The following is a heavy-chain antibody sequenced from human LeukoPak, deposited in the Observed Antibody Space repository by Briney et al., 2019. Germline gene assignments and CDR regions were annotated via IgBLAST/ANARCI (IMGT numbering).Heavy chain of an antibody. V-gene: IGHV3-74*01. CDR2: INSDGSST. Sequence: GGSLRLSCVASEFTFSNYWMHWVRQAPGKGLVWVSRINSDGSSTSYADSVKGRFTISRDNAKNTLYLQMNSLGVEDTAVYYCARGFTIFGVVNDGFDIWGQGTTVTVSS. CDR3: ARGFTIFGVVNDGFDI. CDR1: EFTFSNYW. J-gene: IGHJ3*02. D-gene: IGHD3-3*01.